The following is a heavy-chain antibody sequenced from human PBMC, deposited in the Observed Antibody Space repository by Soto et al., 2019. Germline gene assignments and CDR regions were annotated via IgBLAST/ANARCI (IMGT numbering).Heavy chain of an antibody. CDR1: GGSISSGGYY. J-gene: IGHJ5*02. CDR3: TKLPWPDYGAIFDP. V-gene: IGHV4-31*03. D-gene: IGHD4-17*01. Sequence: LSLTCTVSGGSISSGGYYWSWIRQHPGKGLEWIGYIYYSGSTYYNPSLKSRVTISVDTSKNQFSLKLSSVTAADTAVYYCTKLPWPDYGAIFDPWGQGTLVTVSS. CDR2: IYYSGST.